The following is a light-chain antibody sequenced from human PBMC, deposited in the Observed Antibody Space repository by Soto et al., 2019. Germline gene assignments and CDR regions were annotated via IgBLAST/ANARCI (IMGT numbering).Light chain of an antibody. CDR3: QQYDNLLA. J-gene: IGKJ1*01. Sequence: DIQMTQSPSSLSASVGDRVTITCQASQDISNYLNWYQQKPGKAPKLLIYDPSNLETGIPSRCIGSGSGTDFTFNISTLKPDDIATYYYQQYDNLLAFGQGTKVVIK. CDR2: DPS. V-gene: IGKV1-33*01. CDR1: QDISNY.